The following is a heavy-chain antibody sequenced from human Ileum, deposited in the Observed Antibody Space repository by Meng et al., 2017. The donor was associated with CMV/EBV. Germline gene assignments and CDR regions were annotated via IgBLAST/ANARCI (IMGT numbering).Heavy chain of an antibody. CDR3: ARAVAGNWFDP. D-gene: IGHD6-19*01. Sequence: EVQLVESGGGLVQPGGSLRLSCAASVFTFSDHYMDWVRQAPGKGLEWVGRTRNKANSYTTEYAASVKGRFTISRDDSKNSLYLQMNSLKTEDTAVYYCARAVAGNWFDPWGQGTLVTVSS. J-gene: IGHJ5*02. CDR2: TRNKANSYTT. CDR1: VFTFSDHY. V-gene: IGHV3-72*01.